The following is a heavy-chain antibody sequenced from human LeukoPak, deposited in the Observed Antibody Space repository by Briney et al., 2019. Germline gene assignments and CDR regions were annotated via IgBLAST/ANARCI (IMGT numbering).Heavy chain of an antibody. CDR2: IYDTGTT. J-gene: IGHJ3*02. CDR3: AREKFPWRSDAFEI. Sequence: SETLSLTCSVSGASISSYYWSWIRQPPGKGLEWIGYIYDTGTTNYNPSLKSRVTISVDTSKKHFSLKLSSVTAADTAIYYCAREKFPWRSDAFEIWGQGTMVTVS. V-gene: IGHV4-59*13. CDR1: GASISSYY. D-gene: IGHD1-26*01.